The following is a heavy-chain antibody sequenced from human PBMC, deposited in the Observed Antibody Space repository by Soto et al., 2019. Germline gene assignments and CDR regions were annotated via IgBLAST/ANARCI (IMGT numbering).Heavy chain of an antibody. CDR3: ARGTEAAFYNDGMDV. D-gene: IGHD1-1*01. J-gene: IGHJ6*02. Sequence: QVQLQQSGPGLVKPSQTLSLTCTVSGGSISGGGYYWSWIRQHPGKGLEWIGYIYYSGSTYYNASLKTRVIRSTDTSKNQASLKLSSVTAADAAVYYCARGTEAAFYNDGMDVWGQGTTVTVSS. CDR2: IYYSGST. V-gene: IGHV4-31*03. CDR1: GGSISGGGYY.